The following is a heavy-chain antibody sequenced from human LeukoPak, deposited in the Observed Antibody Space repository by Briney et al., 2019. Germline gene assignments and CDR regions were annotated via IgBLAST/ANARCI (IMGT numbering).Heavy chain of an antibody. CDR1: GFTFSSYN. CDR3: ARTKEMASISYFDS. D-gene: IGHD5-24*01. J-gene: IGHJ4*02. Sequence: PGGSLRLSCAASGFTFSSYNMNWVRQAPGKGLEWVSSITSGSSYIYYADSVKGRFTISRDNAKNSLYLQMNSLRAEDTAVYYCARTKEMASISYFDSWGQGTLVTVSS. V-gene: IGHV3-21*01. CDR2: ITSGSSYI.